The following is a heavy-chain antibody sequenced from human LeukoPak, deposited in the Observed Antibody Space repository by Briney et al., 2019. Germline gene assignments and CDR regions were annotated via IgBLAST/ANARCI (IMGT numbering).Heavy chain of an antibody. J-gene: IGHJ4*02. CDR1: GFTFRNYW. Sequence: GGSLRLSCAASGFTFRNYWMSWVRQAPGTGLEWVANIKQDGSDRNYVTSVRGRFTISRDNAESSLYLQMNSLRVEDTAVYYCVRNLTVAGTCFDSWGQGTLVTVSS. CDR2: IKQDGSDR. CDR3: VRNLTVAGTCFDS. D-gene: IGHD6-19*01. V-gene: IGHV3-7*03.